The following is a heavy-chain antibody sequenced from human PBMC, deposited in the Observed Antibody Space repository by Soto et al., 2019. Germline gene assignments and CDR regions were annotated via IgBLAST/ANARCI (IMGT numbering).Heavy chain of an antibody. CDR1: GFTFSSYA. D-gene: IGHD6-13*01. V-gene: IGHV3-23*01. Sequence: EVQLLESGGGLVQPGGSLRLSCAASGFTFSSYAMSWVRQAPGQGLEWVSAISGSGGSTYYADSVKGRFTISRDNSKNTLYLQMNILRAEDTAVYYCAYLAIAAAGTGYWGQGTLVTVSS. J-gene: IGHJ4*02. CDR2: ISGSGGST. CDR3: AYLAIAAAGTGY.